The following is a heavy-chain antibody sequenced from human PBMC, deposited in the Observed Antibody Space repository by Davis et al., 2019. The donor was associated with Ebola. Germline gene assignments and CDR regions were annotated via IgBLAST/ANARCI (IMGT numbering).Heavy chain of an antibody. CDR1: GFTFSSNW. CDR2: IKSDGSTT. V-gene: IGHV3-74*01. D-gene: IGHD6-13*01. J-gene: IGHJ4*02. Sequence: GESLKISCAASGFTFSSNWMHWVRQVPGKGLVWISRIKSDGSTTHYADSVKGRFTISRDNAKNTLYLQMNSLRAEDTAVYYCARNPAAAGLYYFDYWGQGTLVTVSS. CDR3: ARNPAAAGLYYFDY.